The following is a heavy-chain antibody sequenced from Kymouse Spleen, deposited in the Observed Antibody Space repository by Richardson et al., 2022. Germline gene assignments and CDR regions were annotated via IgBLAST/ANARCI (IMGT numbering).Heavy chain of an antibody. J-gene: IGHJ6*02. CDR3: ADHSSSSGYGMDV. V-gene: IGHV3-30*18. D-gene: IGHD6-6*01. Sequence: QVQLVESGGGVVQPGRSLRLSCAASGFTFSSYGMHWVRQAPGKGLEWVAVISYDGSNKYYADSVKGRFTISRDNSKNTLYLQMNSLRAEDTAVYYCADHSSSSGYGMDVWGQGTTVTVSS. CDR2: ISYDGSNK. CDR1: GFTFSSYG.